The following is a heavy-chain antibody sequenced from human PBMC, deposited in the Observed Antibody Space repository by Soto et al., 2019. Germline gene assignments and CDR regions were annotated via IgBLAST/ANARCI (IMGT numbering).Heavy chain of an antibody. J-gene: IGHJ6*03. Sequence: GGSLRLSCAASGFTFSRYAMTWVRQAPGKGLEWVSAISGSGGSTYYADSVKGRFTISRDNSKNTLHLQMNSLRADDTAVYYCAKVGRPVAYYYYMDVWGKGTTVTVSS. CDR3: AKVGRPVAYYYYMDV. V-gene: IGHV3-23*01. D-gene: IGHD1-1*01. CDR2: ISGSGGST. CDR1: GFTFSRYA.